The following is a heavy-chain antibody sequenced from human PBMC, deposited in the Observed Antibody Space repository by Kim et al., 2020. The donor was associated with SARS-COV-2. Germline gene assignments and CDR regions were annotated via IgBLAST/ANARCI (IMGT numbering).Heavy chain of an antibody. CDR3: AKPNIAAAVNMDAFDI. V-gene: IGHV3-23*01. D-gene: IGHD6-13*01. J-gene: IGHJ3*02. Sequence: SVKGRFTISRDNSKNTLYLQMNSLRAEDTAVYYCAKPNIAAAVNMDAFDIWGQGTMVTVSS.